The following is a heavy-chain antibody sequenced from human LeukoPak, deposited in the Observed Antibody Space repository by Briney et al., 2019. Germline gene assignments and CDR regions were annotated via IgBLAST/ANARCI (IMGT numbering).Heavy chain of an antibody. CDR1: GFTFGSYA. J-gene: IGHJ4*02. D-gene: IGHD6-19*01. Sequence: GGSLRLSCAASGFTFGSYAMSWVRQAPGKGLEWVSAISGSGGSTYYADSVKGRFTISRDNSKNTLYLQMNSLRAEDTAVYYCAKSPGIAVRGGVDYWGQGTLVTVSS. CDR2: ISGSGGST. V-gene: IGHV3-23*01. CDR3: AKSPGIAVRGGVDY.